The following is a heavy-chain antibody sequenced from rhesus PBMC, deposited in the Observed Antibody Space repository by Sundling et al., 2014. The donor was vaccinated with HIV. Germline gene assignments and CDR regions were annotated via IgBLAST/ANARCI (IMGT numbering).Heavy chain of an antibody. J-gene: IGHJ4*01. V-gene: IGHV4-165*01. D-gene: IGHD6-37*01. Sequence: QVQLQESGPGLVRPSETLSLTCVVSYGSISGYYWSWFRQPPGKELEWIGYAYGSTMSTNYHPSLKSRVIISTDTSKNQFSLKLTSVTAADTAVYYCARVRYSGGWSENFDYWGPGSPGHRLL. CDR1: YGSISGYY. CDR3: ARVRYSGGWSENFDY. CDR2: AYGSTMST.